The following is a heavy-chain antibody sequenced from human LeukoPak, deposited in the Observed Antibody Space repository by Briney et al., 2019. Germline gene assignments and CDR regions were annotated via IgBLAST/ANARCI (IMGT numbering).Heavy chain of an antibody. CDR3: AKGLWASTVGATGIFFDY. D-gene: IGHD1-26*01. Sequence: GGSLRLSCVASGFTFSSYWATWVRQAPGKGLEWVANIDPDGSHQYYVDSVKGRFIISRDSSENTLYLQMHSLGVEDTGVYYCAKGLWASTVGATGIFFDYWGQGIQVTVSS. CDR2: IDPDGSHQ. V-gene: IGHV3-7*03. CDR1: GFTFSSYW. J-gene: IGHJ4*02.